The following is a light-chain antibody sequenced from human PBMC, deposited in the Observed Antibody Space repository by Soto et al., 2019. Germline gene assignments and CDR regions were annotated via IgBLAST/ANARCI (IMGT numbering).Light chain of an antibody. V-gene: IGKV3D-20*02. CDR3: QQRSNSIT. CDR1: QSFSSSY. Sequence: ENVLTQSPGTLSLSPGERATLSCRASQSFSSSYLAWYQQKPGQAPRLLIYGTSTRATGVPDRFSGSGSQTDFTLTISRLEPEDFAVYYCQQRSNSITFGQGTRMEIK. J-gene: IGKJ5*01. CDR2: GTS.